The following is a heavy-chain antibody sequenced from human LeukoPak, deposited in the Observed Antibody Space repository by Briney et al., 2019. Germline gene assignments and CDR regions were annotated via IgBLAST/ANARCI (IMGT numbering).Heavy chain of an antibody. CDR3: ARVVGSSWYRWFDP. D-gene: IGHD6-13*01. CDR1: GYTFTSYA. Sequence: ASVKVSCKASGYTFTSYAISWVRQAPGQGLEWMGWISAYNGNTNYAQKLQGRVTMTTDTSTSTAYMELRSLRAEDTAVYYCARVVGSSWYRWFDPWGQGTLVTVSS. V-gene: IGHV1-18*01. CDR2: ISAYNGNT. J-gene: IGHJ5*02.